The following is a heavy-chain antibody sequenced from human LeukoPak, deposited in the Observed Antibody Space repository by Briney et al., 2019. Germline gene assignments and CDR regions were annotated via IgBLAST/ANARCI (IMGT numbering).Heavy chain of an antibody. Sequence: PGGSLRLSCSASGFAFSSHWMHWVRQAPGKGLMWVARVNNDGSSPNYADSVKGRFTISRDNAKSTLYLRMDGLRAEDTAVYYCARVDFGDSVFDYWGRGTLVTASS. CDR2: VNNDGSSP. CDR3: ARVDFGDSVFDY. V-gene: IGHV3-74*01. D-gene: IGHD4-17*01. J-gene: IGHJ4*02. CDR1: GFAFSSHW.